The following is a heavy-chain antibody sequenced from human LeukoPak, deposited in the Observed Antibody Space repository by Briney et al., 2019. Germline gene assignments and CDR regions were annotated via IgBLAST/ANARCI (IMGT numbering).Heavy chain of an antibody. Sequence: PPETLSLTCTVSGGSISSYYWSWIRQPPGKGLEWIGYIYYSGSTNYNPSLKSRVTISVDTSKNQFSLKLSSVTAADTAVYYCARVAVGYYVDYWGQGTLVTVSS. J-gene: IGHJ4*02. CDR2: IYYSGST. V-gene: IGHV4-59*01. D-gene: IGHD3-22*01. CDR1: GGSISSYY. CDR3: ARVAVGYYVDY.